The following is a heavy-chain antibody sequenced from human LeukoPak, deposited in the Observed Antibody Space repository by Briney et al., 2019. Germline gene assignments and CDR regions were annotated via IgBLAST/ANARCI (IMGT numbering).Heavy chain of an antibody. V-gene: IGHV3-23*01. Sequence: GGSLRLSCAASGVTFSSYAMSWVRQAPGKGLEWVSAIINSGGRTYYADSVEGRFTISRDNSRNTLYLQMNSLRADDTAVYFCATLQNWLAFDVWGQGTMVTVSS. J-gene: IGHJ3*01. CDR3: ATLQNWLAFDV. D-gene: IGHD3-9*01. CDR2: IINSGGRT. CDR1: GVTFSSYA.